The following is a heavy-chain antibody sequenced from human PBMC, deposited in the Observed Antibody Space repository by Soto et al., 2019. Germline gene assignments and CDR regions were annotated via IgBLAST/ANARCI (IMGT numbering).Heavy chain of an antibody. CDR2: INHSGST. CDR3: ASGDFWSGPFELW. J-gene: IGHJ4*02. V-gene: IGHV4-34*01. CDR1: GGSFSCYY. D-gene: IGHD3-3*01. Sequence: SETLSFTCAVYGGSFSCYYWSWIRQPPGKGLEWIGEINHSGSTNYNPSLKSRVTISVDTSKNQFSLKLSSVTAADTAVYYCASGDFWSGPFELWWGQGTLVTVSS.